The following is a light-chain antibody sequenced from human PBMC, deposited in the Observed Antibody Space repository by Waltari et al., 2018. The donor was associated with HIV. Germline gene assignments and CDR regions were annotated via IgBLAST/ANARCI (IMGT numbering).Light chain of an antibody. CDR3: CSYTGSSTRRPYV. CDR2: EGS. J-gene: IGLJ1*01. Sequence: QSALTPPASVSGSPGQSITISCTGTSRDVGSYNLVSWYQQHPGKAPKVMIYEGSKRPSGVSNRFSGSKSGNTASLTISGLQAEDEADYYCCSYTGSSTRRPYVFGTGTKVTVL. CDR1: SRDVGSYNL. V-gene: IGLV2-23*01.